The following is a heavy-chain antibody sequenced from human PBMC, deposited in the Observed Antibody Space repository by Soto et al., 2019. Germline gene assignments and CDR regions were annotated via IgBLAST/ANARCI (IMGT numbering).Heavy chain of an antibody. V-gene: IGHV3-48*02. CDR2: ISSSSSAI. D-gene: IGHD2-15*01. J-gene: IGHJ6*02. CDR3: TLYCSGGSCYYYYYYGMDV. Sequence: GGSLRLSCAASGFTFSSYSMNWVRQAPGKGLEWVSYISSSSSAIYYADSVKGRFTISRDNAKNSLYLQMNSLRDEDTAVYYCTLYCSGGSCYYYYYYGMDVWGQGTTVTVSS. CDR1: GFTFSSYS.